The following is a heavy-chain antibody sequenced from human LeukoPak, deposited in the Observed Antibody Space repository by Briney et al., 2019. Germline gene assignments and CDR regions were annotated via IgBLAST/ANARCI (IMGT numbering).Heavy chain of an antibody. CDR1: GYTLTRYY. V-gene: IGHV1-46*01. CDR3: ARARVYYYGSGRGRYYYYYMDV. D-gene: IGHD3-10*01. Sequence: GASVKVSCKASGYTLTRYYMHWVRQAPGQGLEWRGIINPSGGGTSYAEKFQGKVTMTRDMSTSTLYMELSSLRSEDTAVYYCARARVYYYGSGRGRYYYYYMDVWGKGTTVTVSS. J-gene: IGHJ6*03. CDR2: INPSGGGT.